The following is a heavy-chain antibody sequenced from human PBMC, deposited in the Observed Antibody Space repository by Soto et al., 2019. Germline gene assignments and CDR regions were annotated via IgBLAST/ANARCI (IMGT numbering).Heavy chain of an antibody. CDR3: ARGSGSYGNFDY. D-gene: IGHD5-18*01. CDR2: IYYSGSP. J-gene: IGHJ4*02. V-gene: IGHV4-59*12. Sequence: PSETLSLTCSVSGGSISSNYWSWMRQPPGKGLEWIGYIYYSGSPNYNPSLKSRVTISVDTSKNQFSLKLTSVTAADTAVYYCARGSGSYGNFDYWGQGTLVTV. CDR1: GGSISSNY.